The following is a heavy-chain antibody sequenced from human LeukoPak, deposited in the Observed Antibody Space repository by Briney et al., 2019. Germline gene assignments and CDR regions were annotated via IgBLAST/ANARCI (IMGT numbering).Heavy chain of an antibody. Sequence: TSETLSLTCAVYSGSFSGYYWSWIRQPPGKGLEWIGEINHSGSTNYNPSLKSRVTISVDTSKNQFSLKLSSVTAADTAMYYCARGINYDFWSGYFHYYYMDVWGKGTTVTVSS. CDR1: SGSFSGYY. V-gene: IGHV4-34*01. D-gene: IGHD3-3*01. J-gene: IGHJ6*03. CDR2: INHSGST. CDR3: ARGINYDFWSGYFHYYYMDV.